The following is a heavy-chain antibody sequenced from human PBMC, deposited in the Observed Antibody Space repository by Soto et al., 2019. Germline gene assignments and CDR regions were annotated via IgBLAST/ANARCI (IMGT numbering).Heavy chain of an antibody. CDR1: GFNFSNYA. CDR3: AKDRRAGGNSAFYFDF. D-gene: IGHD3-16*01. Sequence: GGSLRLSCAASGFNFSNYAMSWVRHAPGKGLEWVSLISATGGGTYYADCVKGRFTISRDNSHNTLYLQVHSLTAEDTAVYYCAKDRRAGGNSAFYFDFWGQEAQVTVSS. V-gene: IGHV3-23*01. J-gene: IGHJ4*02. CDR2: ISATGGGT.